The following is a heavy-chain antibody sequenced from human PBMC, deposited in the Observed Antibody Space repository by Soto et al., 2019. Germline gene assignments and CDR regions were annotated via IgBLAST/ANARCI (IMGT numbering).Heavy chain of an antibody. CDR2: ISGSGGST. Sequence: EVQLLESGGGLVQPGGSLRLSCAASGFTFSSHAMSWVRQAPGKGLEWVSAISGSGGSTYYADSVKGRFTISRDNSKNTLYLQMNSLRAEDTAVYYCAKDEKEDDAFDIWGQGTMVTVSS. CDR3: AKDEKEDDAFDI. CDR1: GFTFSSHA. J-gene: IGHJ3*02. V-gene: IGHV3-23*01.